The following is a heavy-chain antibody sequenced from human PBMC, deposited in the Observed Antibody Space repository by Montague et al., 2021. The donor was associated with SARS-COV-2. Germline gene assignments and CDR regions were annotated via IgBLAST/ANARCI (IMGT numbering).Heavy chain of an antibody. CDR3: TGGREGNYNVMDV. V-gene: IGHV6-1*01. Sequence: CAISGDSASSNSATWNWVRQSPSRGLEWLGRTYYRSKWYNDYAVSVRGRVTINPDTSKNQFSLQLNSVTPEDTAIYYCTGGREGNYNVMDVWGQGTTVTVSS. D-gene: IGHD1-1*01. CDR1: GDSASSNSAT. J-gene: IGHJ6*02. CDR2: TYYRSKWYN.